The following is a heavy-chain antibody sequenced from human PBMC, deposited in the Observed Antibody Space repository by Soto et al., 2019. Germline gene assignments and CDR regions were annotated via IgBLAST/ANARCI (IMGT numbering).Heavy chain of an antibody. Sequence: QVQLVESGGGVVQPGESLRLSCAASGFTFTSYAMQWVRQAPGKGLEWVAAISYDGNYKHYADSVEGQFTISRDNSKSTVHLQMNSLTTEDTAVYYCAKSITVTPTARWHFESWGQGTLVTVSS. D-gene: IGHD4-17*01. CDR1: GFTFTSYA. CDR2: ISYDGNYK. V-gene: IGHV3-30*04. J-gene: IGHJ4*02. CDR3: AKSITVTPTARWHFES.